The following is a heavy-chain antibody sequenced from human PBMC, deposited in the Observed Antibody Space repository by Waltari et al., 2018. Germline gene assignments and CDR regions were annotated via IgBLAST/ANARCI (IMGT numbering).Heavy chain of an antibody. CDR1: GFTFGSYA. J-gene: IGHJ6*02. D-gene: IGHD6-19*01. V-gene: IGHV3-23*01. Sequence: EVQLLESGGGLVQPGGSLRLSCAASGFTFGSYAMSWVRQAPGTGLEWVSAISGSGGSTYYADSVKGRFTISRDNSKNTLYLQMNSLRAEDTAVYYCASKVGYSSGWNRGYYYGMDVWGQGTTVTVSS. CDR3: ASKVGYSSGWNRGYYYGMDV. CDR2: ISGSGGST.